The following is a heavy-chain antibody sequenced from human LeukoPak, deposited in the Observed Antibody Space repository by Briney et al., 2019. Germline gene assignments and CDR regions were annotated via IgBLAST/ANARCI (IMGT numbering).Heavy chain of an antibody. CDR1: GFTFSSYW. Sequence: GGSLRLSCAASGFTFSSYWMSWVRQAPGQGLEWVANTKEDGSEKYYVDSVKGRFTISRDNAKKSLYLQMNSLRAEGTAVYYCARDKGVVGQFDPWGQGTLVTVSS. J-gene: IGHJ5*02. CDR3: ARDKGVVGQFDP. CDR2: TKEDGSEK. V-gene: IGHV3-7*01. D-gene: IGHD3-3*01.